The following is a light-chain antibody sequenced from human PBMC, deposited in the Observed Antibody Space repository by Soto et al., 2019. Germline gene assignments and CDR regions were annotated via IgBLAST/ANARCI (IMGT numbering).Light chain of an antibody. J-gene: IGKJ5*01. V-gene: IGKV3-20*01. CDR3: QQYGSSPIT. CDR1: QTVSSSF. Sequence: EIVLTQSPGTLSLSPGEGATLSCRASQTVSSSFFPWYQQKPGQAPRLLIYGASSRATGIPDRFSGSGSETDFTLTISRLEPEDFAVYFCQQYGSSPITFGQGTRLEIK. CDR2: GAS.